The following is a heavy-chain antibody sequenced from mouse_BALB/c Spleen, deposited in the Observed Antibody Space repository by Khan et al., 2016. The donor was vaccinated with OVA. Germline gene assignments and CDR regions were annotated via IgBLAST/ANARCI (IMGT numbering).Heavy chain of an antibody. CDR3: TRDGNYAHWYFDV. J-gene: IGHJ1*01. Sequence: EVELVESGGGLVRPGGSLKLSCAASGFSFTTYTMSWVRQPPERRLEWVATINSGSTYTYYPDSVKGRFTISRDTAKNPLYLQMSSLKSEDTAMYYCTRDGNYAHWYFDVWGAGTTVTVSS. CDR2: INSGSTYT. D-gene: IGHD2-1*01. CDR1: GFSFTTYT. V-gene: IGHV5-6-4*01.